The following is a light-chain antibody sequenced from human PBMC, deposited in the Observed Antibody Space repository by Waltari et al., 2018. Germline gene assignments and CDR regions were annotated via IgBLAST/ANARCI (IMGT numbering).Light chain of an antibody. CDR3: SSYAGSNNYV. J-gene: IGLJ1*01. Sequence: QSALTQPPSASGSPGQSVTISCTGTRSHVGGYNYFSWYQQHPGKAPKPMIYEVIKRPSGVPDRFSGSKSGNTASLTVSGLQAEDEADYYCSSYAGSNNYVFGTGTKVTVL. CDR2: EVI. V-gene: IGLV2-8*01. CDR1: RSHVGGYNY.